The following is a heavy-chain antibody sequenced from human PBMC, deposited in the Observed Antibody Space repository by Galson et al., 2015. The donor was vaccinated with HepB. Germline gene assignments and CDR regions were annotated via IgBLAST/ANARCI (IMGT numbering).Heavy chain of an antibody. CDR1: GFTFSSYW. CDR3: ARDSGGYDISYV. Sequence: SLRLSCAASGFTFSSYWMSWARQAPGKGLEWVANIKQDGSETYYVDSVKGRFTISRDNAKNSLYLQMNSLRADDTAVYYCARDSGGYDISYVWGQGTTVTVSS. V-gene: IGHV3-7*03. CDR2: IKQDGSET. J-gene: IGHJ6*02. D-gene: IGHD3-9*01.